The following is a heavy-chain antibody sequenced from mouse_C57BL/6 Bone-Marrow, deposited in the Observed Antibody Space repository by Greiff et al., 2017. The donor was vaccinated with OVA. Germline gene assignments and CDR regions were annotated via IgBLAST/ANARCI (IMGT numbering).Heavy chain of an antibody. J-gene: IGHJ2*01. CDR3: TGGYYFDY. CDR1: GFTFTSYT. V-gene: IGHV1-4*01. Sequence: QVQLKESGAELARPGASVKMSCKASGFTFTSYTIHWVKQRPGQGLEWIGYIDPTNDYTNYTQKFKGKATLTADKSSSTAYMQLSSLTSEDAAVYYCTGGYYFDYWGQGTTLTVSS. CDR2: IDPTNDYT.